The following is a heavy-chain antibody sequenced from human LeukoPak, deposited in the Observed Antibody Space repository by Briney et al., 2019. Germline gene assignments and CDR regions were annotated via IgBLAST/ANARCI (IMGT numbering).Heavy chain of an antibody. CDR2: IKQDGSEK. V-gene: IGHV3-7*01. CDR3: ARTTVTTRWFDP. J-gene: IGHJ5*02. Sequence: PGGSLRLSCAASGFIFSSYWMSWVRQAPGKGLEWVANIKQDGSEKYYVDSVKGRFTISRDNAKNSLYLQMNSLRAEDTAVYYCARTTVTTRWFDPWGQGTLVTVSS. D-gene: IGHD4-17*01. CDR1: GFIFSSYW.